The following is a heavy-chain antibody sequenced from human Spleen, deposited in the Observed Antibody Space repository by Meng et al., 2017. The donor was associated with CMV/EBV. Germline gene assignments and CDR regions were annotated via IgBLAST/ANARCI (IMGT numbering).Heavy chain of an antibody. V-gene: IGHV3-21*01. Sequence: EVQLVESGGGLVKPGGSLRLSCAASGFTFSSYSMNWVRQAPGKGLEWVSSISSSSSYIYYADSVKGRFTISRDNAKNSLYLQMNSLRAEDTAVYDCARAPGITGTTADYWGQGTRVTVSS. CDR3: ARAPGITGTTADY. CDR1: GFTFSSYS. D-gene: IGHD1-20*01. CDR2: ISSSSSYI. J-gene: IGHJ4*02.